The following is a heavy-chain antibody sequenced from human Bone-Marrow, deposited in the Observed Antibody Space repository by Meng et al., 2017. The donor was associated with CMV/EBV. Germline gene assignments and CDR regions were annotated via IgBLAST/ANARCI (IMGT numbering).Heavy chain of an antibody. J-gene: IGHJ3*02. Sequence: GESLKICWAASGFTFSSYGMHWVRQAPGKGLEWVAFIRYEGSNKYYADSVKGRFTISRDNSKNTLYLQMNSLRAEDTAVYYCAKVFLRWVSDAFDIWGQGTMVTVSS. CDR2: IRYEGSNK. CDR1: GFTFSSYG. CDR3: AKVFLRWVSDAFDI. V-gene: IGHV3-30*02. D-gene: IGHD3-10*02.